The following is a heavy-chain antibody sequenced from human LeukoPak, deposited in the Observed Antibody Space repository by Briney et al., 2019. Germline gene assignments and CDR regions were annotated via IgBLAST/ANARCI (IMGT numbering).Heavy chain of an antibody. CDR1: GFTFSRYA. CDR3: ANTILRYFDWLPRIDY. J-gene: IGHJ4*02. Sequence: GGSLRPSCVAPGFTFSRYAISSVRQAPGKGLEWDSGISDSGGTTYYADSEKGRFTVSRDNSKNTLYLQMNSLRADDTAVYYCANTILRYFDWLPRIDYWGQGTLVTVSS. CDR2: ISDSGGTT. D-gene: IGHD3-9*01. V-gene: IGHV3-23*01.